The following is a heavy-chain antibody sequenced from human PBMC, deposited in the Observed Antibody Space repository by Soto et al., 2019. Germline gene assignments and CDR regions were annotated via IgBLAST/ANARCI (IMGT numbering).Heavy chain of an antibody. Sequence: SETLSLTCTVSGGSISSGDYYWSWIRQPPGKGLEWIGYIYYSGSTYYNPSLKSRVTISVDTSKNQFSLKLSSVTAADTAVYYCASWITGTTFPPYFDYWGQGTLVTVSS. CDR1: GGSISSGDYY. CDR3: ASWITGTTFPPYFDY. V-gene: IGHV4-30-4*01. D-gene: IGHD1-7*01. CDR2: IYYSGST. J-gene: IGHJ4*02.